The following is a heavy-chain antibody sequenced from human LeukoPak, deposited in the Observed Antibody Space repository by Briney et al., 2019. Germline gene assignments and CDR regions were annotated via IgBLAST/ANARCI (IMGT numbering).Heavy chain of an antibody. Sequence: GGSLRLSCAASGFTFSSYAMNWVRRAPGKGLEWVSSISGSGETPYYADSLKGRFTISRDNFKNTLYLQMNSLRAEDTALYYCAKGADLDLVVVPAVRHWGQGTLVTVSS. J-gene: IGHJ4*02. D-gene: IGHD2-2*03. CDR2: ISGSGETP. CDR1: GFTFSSYA. CDR3: AKGADLDLVVVPAVRH. V-gene: IGHV3-23*01.